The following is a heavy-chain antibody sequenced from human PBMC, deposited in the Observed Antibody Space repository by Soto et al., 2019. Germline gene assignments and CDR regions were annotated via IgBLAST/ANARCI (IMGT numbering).Heavy chain of an antibody. J-gene: IGHJ6*02. CDR2: IYHSGST. D-gene: IGHD4-17*01. CDR1: GGSISSYS. CDR3: ARAHYGDYGYGMDV. V-gene: IGHV4-30-2*01. Sequence: SETLSLTCTVSGGSISSYSWSWIRQPPGKGLEWIGYIYHSGSTYYNPSLKSRVTISVDRSRNQFSLKLSSVTAADTAVYYCARAHYGDYGYGMDVWGQGTTVTVSS.